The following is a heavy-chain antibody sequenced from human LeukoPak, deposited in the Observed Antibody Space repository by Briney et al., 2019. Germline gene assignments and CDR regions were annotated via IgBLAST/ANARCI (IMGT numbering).Heavy chain of an antibody. CDR1: GGSISSSSYY. V-gene: IGHV4-39*01. J-gene: IGHJ6*03. CDR2: IYYSGST. D-gene: IGHD2-2*01. Sequence: PSETLSLTCTVSGGSISSSSYYWGWIRQPPGKGLEWIGSIYYSGSTYYNPSLKSRVTISVDTSKNQFSLKLSSVTAADTAVYYCARQASYCSSTSRYEGPIYYYYYMDVWGKGTTVTISS. CDR3: ARQASYCSSTSRYEGPIYYYYYMDV.